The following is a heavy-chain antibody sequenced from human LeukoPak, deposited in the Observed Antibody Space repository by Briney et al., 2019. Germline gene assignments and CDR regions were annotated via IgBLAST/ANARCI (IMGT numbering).Heavy chain of an antibody. V-gene: IGHV3-7*01. J-gene: IGHJ2*01. CDR3: ARAEYGGNWYLDP. Sequence: GGSLRLSCAASGFTFSSSCMSWVRQAPGKGLEWVANIKQDGSEKYYVDSVKGRFTSSRDNAKNSLYLQMNSLRAEDTAVYYCARAEYGGNWYLDPWGRGTLVTVSS. D-gene: IGHD2-2*01. CDR1: GFTFSSSC. CDR2: IKQDGSEK.